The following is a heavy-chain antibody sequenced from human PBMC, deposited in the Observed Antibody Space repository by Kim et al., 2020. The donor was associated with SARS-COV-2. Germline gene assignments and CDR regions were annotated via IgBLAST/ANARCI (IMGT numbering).Heavy chain of an antibody. Sequence: SETLSLTCSVSGGSISRSRYYWGWIRQPPGKGLEWIGSMYYSGSTYHNPSLKSRVTMSVDTSKNQFSLKVSSVTAADTAVYYCARHEPNYYYHGMDVWGQGTTVTVYS. CDR1: GGSISRSRYY. J-gene: IGHJ6*02. CDR3: ARHEPNYYYHGMDV. V-gene: IGHV4-39*01. CDR2: MYYSGST.